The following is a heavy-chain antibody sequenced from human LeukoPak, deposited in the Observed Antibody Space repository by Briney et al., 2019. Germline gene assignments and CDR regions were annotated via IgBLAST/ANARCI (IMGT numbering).Heavy chain of an antibody. CDR3: AKGAYDYIEIGYFDS. V-gene: IGHV3-23*01. CDR1: GFTSTNYA. CDR2: LIGSSGST. Sequence: GGSLRLSCAASGFTSTNYAMNWVRQAPGKGLEWVSVLIGSSGSTDYADSVKGRFTISRDNSKNTVFLQKNSLRAEDTAIYYCAKGAYDYIEIGYFDSWGQGTLVTVSS. J-gene: IGHJ4*02. D-gene: IGHD5-12*01.